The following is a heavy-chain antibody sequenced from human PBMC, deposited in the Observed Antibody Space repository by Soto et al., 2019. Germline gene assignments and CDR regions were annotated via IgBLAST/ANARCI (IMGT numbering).Heavy chain of an antibody. V-gene: IGHV4-59*01. D-gene: IGHD2-15*01. CDR3: ARDRAFCSGGSCQNWFDP. Sequence: SETLSLTCTVSGGSISSYYWSWIRQPPGKGLEWIGYIYYSGITNYNPSLKSRVTISVDTSENQFSLKLSSVTAADTAVYYCARDRAFCSGGSCQNWFDPWGQGTPVTVS. CDR2: IYYSGIT. CDR1: GGSISSYY. J-gene: IGHJ5*02.